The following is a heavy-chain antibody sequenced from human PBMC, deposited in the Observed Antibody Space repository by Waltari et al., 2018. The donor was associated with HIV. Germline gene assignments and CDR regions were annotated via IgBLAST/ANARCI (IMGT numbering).Heavy chain of an antibody. J-gene: IGHJ6*02. V-gene: IGHV3-9*01. D-gene: IGHD3-3*01. Sequence: EVQLVESGGGLVQPGRSLRLSCAASGFTFDDYAMHWVRQAPGNGLEWVSGISWNSGSIGSADSVKGRFTISRDNAKNSLYLQMNRLRAEDTALYYCAKDITLRFVEGGMDVWGQGTTVTVSS. CDR1: GFTFDDYA. CDR3: AKDITLRFVEGGMDV. CDR2: ISWNSGSI.